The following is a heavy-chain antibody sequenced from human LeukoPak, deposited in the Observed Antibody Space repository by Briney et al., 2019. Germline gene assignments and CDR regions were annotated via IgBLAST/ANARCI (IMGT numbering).Heavy chain of an antibody. D-gene: IGHD6-13*01. CDR1: GFTFSSYS. CDR2: ISSSSSYI. CDR3: ARHSIAAAGGGDREI. Sequence: GGSLRLSCAASGFTFSSYSMNWVRQAPGKGLEWVSSISSSSSYIYYADSVKGRFTISRDNAKNSLYLQMNSLRAEDTAVYYCARHSIAAAGGGDREIWGQGTLVTVSS. J-gene: IGHJ4*02. V-gene: IGHV3-21*01.